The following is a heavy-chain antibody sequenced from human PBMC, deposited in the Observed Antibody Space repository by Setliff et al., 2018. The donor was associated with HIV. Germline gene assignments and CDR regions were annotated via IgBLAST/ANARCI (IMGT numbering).Heavy chain of an antibody. J-gene: IGHJ6*03. CDR2: INHSGST. CDR1: GGSFTTYY. Sequence: KTSETLSLTCAVYGGSFTTYYWTWIRQPPGRGLEWIGEINHSGSTNYNPSLESRVTISVDTSKNQFSLKLTSVTAGDRGIYYCARGLGGSVGSTDWSYPSYYMDVWGRGTTVT. CDR3: ARGLGGSVGSTDWSYPSYYMDV. D-gene: IGHD3-16*01. V-gene: IGHV4-34*01.